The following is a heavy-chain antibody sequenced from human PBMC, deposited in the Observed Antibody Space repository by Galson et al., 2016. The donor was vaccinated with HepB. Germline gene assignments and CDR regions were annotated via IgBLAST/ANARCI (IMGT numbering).Heavy chain of an antibody. J-gene: IGHJ4*02. Sequence: SETLSLTCTVSGGSIESGSYYWGWIRQSPGKGLEWLGYIYYSGKSDYNPSLKGRVTISIDTSKSQFSLMLTSVTATDTAVYYCARQGVSYGPSVDDWGQGILVTVSP. CDR3: ARQGVSYGPSVDD. CDR1: GGSIESGSYY. D-gene: IGHD5-18*01. CDR2: IYYSGKS. V-gene: IGHV4-39*01.